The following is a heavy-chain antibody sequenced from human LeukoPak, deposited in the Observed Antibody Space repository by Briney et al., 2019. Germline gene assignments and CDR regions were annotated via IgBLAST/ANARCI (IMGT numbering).Heavy chain of an antibody. J-gene: IGHJ3*02. CDR1: GGSISSYY. CDR3: ARDSLAGWDAFDI. D-gene: IGHD6-19*01. CDR2: IYYSGSS. V-gene: IGHV4-59*01. Sequence: KASETLSLTCTVSGGSISSYYWSWIRQPPGKGLEWIGYIYYSGSSNYNPSLKSRVTISVDTSKNQFSLKLSSVTAADTAVYYCARDSLAGWDAFDIWGQGTMVTVSS.